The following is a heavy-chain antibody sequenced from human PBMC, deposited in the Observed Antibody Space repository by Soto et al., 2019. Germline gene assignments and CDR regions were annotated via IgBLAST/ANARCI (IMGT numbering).Heavy chain of an antibody. Sequence: PSETLSLTCTVSGGSISSYYWSWIRQPPGKGLEWIGYIYYSGSTNYNPSLKSRVTISVDTSKNQFSLKLSSVTAADTAVYYCARRHSSGWYYFDYWGQGTLVTLSS. CDR2: IYYSGST. J-gene: IGHJ4*02. D-gene: IGHD6-19*01. CDR1: GGSISSYY. V-gene: IGHV4-59*08. CDR3: ARRHSSGWYYFDY.